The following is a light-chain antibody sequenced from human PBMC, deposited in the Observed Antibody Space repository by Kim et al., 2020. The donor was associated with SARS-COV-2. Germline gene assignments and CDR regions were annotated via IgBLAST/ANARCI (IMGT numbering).Light chain of an antibody. V-gene: IGLV2-14*03. J-gene: IGLJ1*01. CDR2: DVS. Sequence: GQSITISCTGTSSDVGGYNSVSWYQQHPGRAPKLMIYDVSNRPSGVSSRFSGSKSGNTASLTISGLQAEDEAEYYCSSDTSSTTRVFGSGTNVTVL. CDR3: SSDTSSTTRV. CDR1: SSDVGGYNS.